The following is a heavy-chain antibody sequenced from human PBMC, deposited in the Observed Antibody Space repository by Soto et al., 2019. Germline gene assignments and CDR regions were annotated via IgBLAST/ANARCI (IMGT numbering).Heavy chain of an antibody. Sequence: ASVKVSCKASGYTFTGYYMHWVRQAPGQGLEWMGWINPNSGGTNYAQKFQGWVTMTRDTSISTAYMELSRLRSDDTAVYYCARGPLAAAGNHFWDYWGQGTLVTVSS. CDR3: ARGPLAAAGNHFWDY. V-gene: IGHV1-2*04. CDR2: INPNSGGT. D-gene: IGHD6-13*01. J-gene: IGHJ4*02. CDR1: GYTFTGYY.